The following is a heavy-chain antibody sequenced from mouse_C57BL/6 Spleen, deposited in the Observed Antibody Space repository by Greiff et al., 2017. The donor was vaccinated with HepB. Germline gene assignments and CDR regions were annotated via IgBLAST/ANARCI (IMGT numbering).Heavy chain of an antibody. CDR2: ISSGSSTI. D-gene: IGHD1-1*01. CDR3: ARDYYGSSYGWYFDV. CDR1: GFTFSDYG. V-gene: IGHV5-17*01. J-gene: IGHJ1*03. Sequence: EVMLVESGGGLVKPGGSLKLSCAASGFTFSDYGMHWVRQAPEKGLEWVAYISSGSSTIYYADTVKGRFTISRDNAKNTLFLQMTSLRSEDTAMYYRARDYYGSSYGWYFDVWGTGTTVTVSS.